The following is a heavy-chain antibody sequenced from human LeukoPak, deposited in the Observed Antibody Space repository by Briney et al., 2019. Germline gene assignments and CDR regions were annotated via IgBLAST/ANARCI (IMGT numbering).Heavy chain of an antibody. J-gene: IGHJ4*02. D-gene: IGHD3-16*02. Sequence: GASVKVSCKASGYTFTGYYIHWVRQAPGQGLEWMGWINPNSGGTNYAQKFQGRVTMIRDTSISTAYMELSRLRSDDTAVYYCAMGYIWGSYRYPFDYWGQGTLVTVSS. CDR2: INPNSGGT. CDR3: AMGYIWGSYRYPFDY. V-gene: IGHV1-2*02. CDR1: GYTFTGYY.